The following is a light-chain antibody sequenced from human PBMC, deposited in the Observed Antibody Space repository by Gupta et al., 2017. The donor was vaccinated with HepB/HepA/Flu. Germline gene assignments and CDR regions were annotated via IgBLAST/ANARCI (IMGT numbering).Light chain of an antibody. CDR3: QAWASGTV. V-gene: IGLV3-1*01. CDR1: NLQDKY. Sequence: SYDLTQPPAVSVSAGQTATISCSGDNLQDKYVSWFQKKPGQSPVLVIFQDVQRPSRVPERFSASNAGDTATLTISETQTLDEAEYYCQAWASGTVFGGGTKLTVL. J-gene: IGLJ3*02. CDR2: QDV.